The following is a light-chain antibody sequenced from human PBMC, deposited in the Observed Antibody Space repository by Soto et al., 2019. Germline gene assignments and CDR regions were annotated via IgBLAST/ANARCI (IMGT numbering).Light chain of an antibody. CDR3: SSYTRSSTPSV. CDR2: DVT. Sequence: QSALTQPASMSGSPGQSITISCTGTSSDVGDYNYVSWYQQHPGKAPKLMIYDVTNRPSGASSRFSGSKSGNTASLTISGLQAEDEADYYCSSYTRSSTPSVFGTGTKLTVL. V-gene: IGLV2-14*01. J-gene: IGLJ1*01. CDR1: SSDVGDYNY.